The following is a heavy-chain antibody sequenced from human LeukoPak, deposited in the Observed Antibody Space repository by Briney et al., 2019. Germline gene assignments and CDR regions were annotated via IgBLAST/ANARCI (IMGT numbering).Heavy chain of an antibody. Sequence: ASVKVSCKASGYTFTGYYMHWVRQAPGQGLEWMGWINPNSGGTNYAQKFQGRVTMTRDTSTSTVYMELSSLRSEDTAVYYCARTTNSGSYYAFDYWGQGTLVTVSS. V-gene: IGHV1-2*02. J-gene: IGHJ4*02. D-gene: IGHD1-26*01. CDR2: INPNSGGT. CDR3: ARTTNSGSYYAFDY. CDR1: GYTFTGYY.